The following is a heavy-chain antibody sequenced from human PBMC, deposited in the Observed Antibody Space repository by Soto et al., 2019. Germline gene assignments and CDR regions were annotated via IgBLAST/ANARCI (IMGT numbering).Heavy chain of an antibody. CDR2: IIPILGIA. Sequence: QVQLVQSGAEVKKPGSSVKVSCKASGGTFSSYTISWVRQAPGQGLEWMGRIIPILGIANYAQKFQGRVTITADKYTSTVYMELSSLRSEDTAVYYCARLTTVVTPGIDYWGQGTLVTVSS. J-gene: IGHJ4*02. V-gene: IGHV1-69*02. CDR3: ARLTTVVTPGIDY. D-gene: IGHD4-17*01. CDR1: GGTFSSYT.